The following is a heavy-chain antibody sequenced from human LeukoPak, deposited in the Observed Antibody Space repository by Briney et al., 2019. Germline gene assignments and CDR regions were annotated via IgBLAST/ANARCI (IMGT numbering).Heavy chain of an antibody. J-gene: IGHJ4*02. Sequence: GESLKISCKGSGYSFSSYWIAWVRQMPGKGLEWMGIIYPGDSDTRYSPSFQGQVTISADKSISTAYLQWSSLKASDTAMYYCARGEMRYCSGGYCYDYCGQGTLVTVSS. CDR2: IYPGDSDT. CDR3: ARGEMRYCSGGYCYDY. V-gene: IGHV5-51*01. D-gene: IGHD2-15*01. CDR1: GYSFSSYW.